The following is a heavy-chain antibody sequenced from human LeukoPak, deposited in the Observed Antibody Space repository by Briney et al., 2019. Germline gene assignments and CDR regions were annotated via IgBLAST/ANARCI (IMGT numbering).Heavy chain of an antibody. CDR1: GHSISSGYY. CDR3: ARARGAAAEYFQH. V-gene: IGHV4-38-2*02. Sequence: SETLSLTCTVSGHSISSGYYWGWIRQPPGKGLEWIGSIYHSGSTYYNPSLKSRVTISVDTSKNQFSLKLSSVTAADTAVYYCARARGAAAEYFQHWGQGTLVTVSS. CDR2: IYHSGST. J-gene: IGHJ1*01. D-gene: IGHD3-10*01.